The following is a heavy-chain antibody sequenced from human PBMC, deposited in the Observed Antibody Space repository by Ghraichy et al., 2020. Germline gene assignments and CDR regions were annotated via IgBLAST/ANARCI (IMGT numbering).Heavy chain of an antibody. Sequence: GGSLRLSCAASGFTFSSYAMSWVRQAPGKGLEWVSTISGSGGSTNYADSVKGRFTISRDNSKNTLYLQMNSLRAEDTAVYYCAKVPGSGSYTAHFDYWGQGTLVTVSS. CDR1: GFTFSSYA. CDR3: AKVPGSGSYTAHFDY. D-gene: IGHD3-10*01. J-gene: IGHJ4*02. V-gene: IGHV3-23*01. CDR2: ISGSGGST.